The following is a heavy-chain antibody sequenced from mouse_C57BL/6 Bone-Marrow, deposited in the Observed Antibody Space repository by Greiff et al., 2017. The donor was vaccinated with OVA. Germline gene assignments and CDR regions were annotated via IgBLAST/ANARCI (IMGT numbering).Heavy chain of an antibody. CDR2: IYPGDGDT. Sequence: QVQLQQSGPELVKPGASVKISCKASGYAFSSSWMNWVKQRPGKGLEWIGRIYPGDGDTNYNGKFKGKATLTADKSSSTAYMQLSSLTSEDSAVYFCARVFYYYGSSPFDYWGQGTTLTVSS. D-gene: IGHD1-1*01. J-gene: IGHJ2*01. CDR1: GYAFSSSW. CDR3: ARVFYYYGSSPFDY. V-gene: IGHV1-82*01.